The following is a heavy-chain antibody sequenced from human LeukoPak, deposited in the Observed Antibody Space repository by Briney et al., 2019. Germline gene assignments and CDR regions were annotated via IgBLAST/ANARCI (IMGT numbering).Heavy chain of an antibody. CDR2: IIPIFGTA. D-gene: IGHD2-2*01. V-gene: IGHV1-69*05. J-gene: IGHJ3*02. Sequence: SVKVSCKASGGTFSSYAISWVRQAPGQGLEWMGGIIPIFGTANYAQKFQGRVTITTDESTSTAYMELSSLRSEDTAVYYCARYCSSTSCYLRRAFDIWGQGTMVTVSS. CDR1: GGTFSSYA. CDR3: ARYCSSTSCYLRRAFDI.